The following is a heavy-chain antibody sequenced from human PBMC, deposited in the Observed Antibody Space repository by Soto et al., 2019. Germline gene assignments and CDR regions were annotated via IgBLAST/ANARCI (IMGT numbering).Heavy chain of an antibody. CDR3: ARLPSGRYRGYYYYYGMDV. CDR1: GGSFSGYY. J-gene: IGHJ6*02. Sequence: PSETLSLTCAVYGGSFSGYYWSWIRQPPGKGLEWIGEINHSGSTNYNPSLKSRVTISVDTSKNQFSLKLSSVTAADTAVYYCARLPSGRYRGYYYYYGMDVWGQGTTVTVSS. CDR2: INHSGST. D-gene: IGHD1-26*01. V-gene: IGHV4-34*01.